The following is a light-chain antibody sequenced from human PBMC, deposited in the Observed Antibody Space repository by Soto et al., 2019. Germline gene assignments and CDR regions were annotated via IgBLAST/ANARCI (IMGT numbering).Light chain of an antibody. CDR3: SSYTNRHTWV. Sequence: QSVLTQPASVSGSPGLAITISCSGTSGDVGGYEYVSWYQQHPGKAPKLIIYEVNNRPSGVSDRFSGYKSGNTASLTISGLQAEDEADYYCSSYTNRHTWVFGGGTKLTVL. V-gene: IGLV2-14*01. CDR2: EVN. J-gene: IGLJ3*02. CDR1: SGDVGGYEY.